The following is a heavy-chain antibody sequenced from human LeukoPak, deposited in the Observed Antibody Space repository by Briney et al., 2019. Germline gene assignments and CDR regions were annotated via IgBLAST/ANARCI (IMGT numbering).Heavy chain of an antibody. CDR2: ISAYNGHT. CDR1: GYTFTSYG. J-gene: IGHJ3*02. Sequence: ASVTVSCKASGYTFTSYGISWVRQAPGQGLEGMGWISAYNGHTNYAQKLQGRVTITTETSTRTAYMEMRSLRSDDRAVYYCARGGRWELPRPYAFDTGGQGTMVTVSP. V-gene: IGHV1-18*01. CDR3: ARGGRWELPRPYAFDT. D-gene: IGHD1-26*01.